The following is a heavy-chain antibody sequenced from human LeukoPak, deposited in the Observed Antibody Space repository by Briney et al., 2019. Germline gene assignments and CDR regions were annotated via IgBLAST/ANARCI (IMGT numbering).Heavy chain of an antibody. CDR3: AKDLYYYYYYGMDV. J-gene: IGHJ6*02. V-gene: IGHV3-30*18. CDR2: ISYDGSNK. Sequence: GGSLRLSCAASGFTFSSYGMHWVRRAPGKGLEWVAVISYDGSNKYYADSVKGRFTISRDNSKNTLYLQMNSLRAEDTAVYYCAKDLYYYYYYGMDVWGQGTTVTVSS. CDR1: GFTFSSYG.